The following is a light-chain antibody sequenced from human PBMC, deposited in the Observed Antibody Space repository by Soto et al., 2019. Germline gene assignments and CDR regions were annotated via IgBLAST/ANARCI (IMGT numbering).Light chain of an antibody. CDR3: QQYVSWM. CDR1: QSISSNY. CDR2: GAS. J-gene: IGKJ1*01. Sequence: EIVLTQSPGTLSVSPGERATLSCRASQSISSNYLAWYQQKPAQAPSLLIYGASSRATGIPDRFSGSGSGTDFTLTISRLEPEDSAIYYCQQYVSWMFGQGTKVEIK. V-gene: IGKV3-20*01.